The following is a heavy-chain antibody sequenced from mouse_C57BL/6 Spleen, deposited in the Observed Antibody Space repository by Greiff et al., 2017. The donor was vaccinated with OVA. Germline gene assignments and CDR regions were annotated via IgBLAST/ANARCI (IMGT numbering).Heavy chain of an antibody. D-gene: IGHD2-4*01. J-gene: IGHJ4*01. CDR1: GYAFSSSW. CDR2: IYPGDGDT. V-gene: IGHV1-82*01. CDR3: AGLRLGYAMDY. Sequence: VQLQQSGPELVKPGASVKISCKASGYAFSSSWMNRVKQRPGKGLEWIGRIYPGDGDTNYNGKFKGKATLTADKSSSTAYMQLSSLTSEDSAVYFCAGLRLGYAMDYWGQGTSVTVSS.